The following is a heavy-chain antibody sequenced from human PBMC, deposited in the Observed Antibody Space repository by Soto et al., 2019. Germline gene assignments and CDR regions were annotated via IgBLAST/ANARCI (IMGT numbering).Heavy chain of an antibody. Sequence: GGSLRLSCPASGFTFSSYGMHWVRQAPGKGLEWVATIWYDGSNKYYADSVKGRFTISRDNSKNTLYLQMNSLRAEDTAVYYCAKAPSSTNRRNWFDPWGKGTLVTVSS. J-gene: IGHJ5*02. CDR2: IWYDGSNK. CDR3: AKAPSSTNRRNWFDP. D-gene: IGHD2-2*01. CDR1: GFTFSSYG. V-gene: IGHV3-33*06.